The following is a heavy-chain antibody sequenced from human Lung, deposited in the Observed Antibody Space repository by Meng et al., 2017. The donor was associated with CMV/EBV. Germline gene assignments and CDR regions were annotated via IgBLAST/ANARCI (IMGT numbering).Heavy chain of an antibody. CDR3: ARDDGSYSSSSEDFDY. D-gene: IGHD6-6*01. V-gene: IGHV3-21*01. J-gene: IGHJ4*02. Sequence: GGSLRLSCAASGFTFSGYTMNWVRQAPGKGLEWVSSISSSSSYIYYADSVKGRFTISRDNARKSLYLQMHSLRVEDTAVYYCARDDGSYSSSSEDFDYWGQGTLVTVSS. CDR1: GFTFSGYT. CDR2: ISSSSSYI.